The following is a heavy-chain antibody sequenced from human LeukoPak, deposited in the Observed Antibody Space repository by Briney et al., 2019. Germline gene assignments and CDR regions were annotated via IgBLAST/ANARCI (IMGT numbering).Heavy chain of an antibody. CDR3: ARGHITIFGVVTHNWFDP. V-gene: IGHV1-46*01. CDR1: GYAFTSYY. D-gene: IGHD3-3*01. Sequence: ASVKVSCKASGYAFTSYYMHWVRQAPGQGLEWMGIINPSGGSTSYAQKFQGRVTMTRDTSTSTVYMELSSLRSEDTAVYYCARGHITIFGVVTHNWFDPWGQGTLVTVSS. CDR2: INPSGGST. J-gene: IGHJ5*02.